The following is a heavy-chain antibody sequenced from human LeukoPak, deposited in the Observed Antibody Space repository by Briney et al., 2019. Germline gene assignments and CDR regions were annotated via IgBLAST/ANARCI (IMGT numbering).Heavy chain of an antibody. Sequence: GGSLRLSCAASGFTFSSYWMSWVRQAPGKGLEWVANIKNDGSKKYYVDSVKGRFTISRDNAKNSLYLQMSSLRVEDTAVYYCASLNNDDYWGQGTLVTVPS. CDR1: GFTFSSYW. V-gene: IGHV3-7*01. CDR2: IKNDGSKK. CDR3: ASLNNDDY. J-gene: IGHJ4*02. D-gene: IGHD1-1*01.